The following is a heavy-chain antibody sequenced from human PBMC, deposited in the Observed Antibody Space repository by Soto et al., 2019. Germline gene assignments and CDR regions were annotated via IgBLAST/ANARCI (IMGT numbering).Heavy chain of an antibody. J-gene: IGHJ4*02. CDR1: GFIFSNYW. D-gene: IGHD2-21*01. CDR3: ARDGEGY. V-gene: IGHV3-74*01. CDR2: INTDGRET. Sequence: LRLFFAASGFIFSNYWMHWVRQVPGKGLVWVSRINTDGRETNYADSVKGRFTVSRDNAKNTQFLQMNSLRVEDTAVYYCARDGEGYWGQGTLVTVSS.